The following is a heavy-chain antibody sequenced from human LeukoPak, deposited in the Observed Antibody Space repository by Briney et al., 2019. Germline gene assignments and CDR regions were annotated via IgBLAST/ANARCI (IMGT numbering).Heavy chain of an antibody. CDR3: ARDHSPGWFGP. Sequence: GGSLRLSCAASGFTFSGHWMHWVRQAPGKGLEWISRIKTDGSRTDYVDSVKGRFTISRDNAKNTLYLQMTSLRVEDTAVYYCARDHSPGWFGPWGQGTLVTVSS. J-gene: IGHJ5*02. CDR1: GFTFSGHW. CDR2: IKTDGSRT. D-gene: IGHD4-11*01. V-gene: IGHV3-74*01.